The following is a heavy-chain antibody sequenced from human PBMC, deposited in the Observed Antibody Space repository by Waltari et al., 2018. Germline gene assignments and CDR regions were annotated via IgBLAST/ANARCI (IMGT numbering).Heavy chain of an antibody. V-gene: IGHV3-21*01. CDR1: GFTSSSYT. D-gene: IGHD2-15*01. CDR3: AREWGVMVGTAGYYFDY. Sequence: EVQREGSGGGLVKPGGPLSLSCAASGFTSSSYTLHWVRQAPGKGLEWVSSISSGSSYIYYADSVKGRFTISRDNAKNSLYLQMNSLRAEDTAVYYCAREWGVMVGTAGYYFDYWGQGTLVTVSS. J-gene: IGHJ4*02. CDR2: ISSGSSYI.